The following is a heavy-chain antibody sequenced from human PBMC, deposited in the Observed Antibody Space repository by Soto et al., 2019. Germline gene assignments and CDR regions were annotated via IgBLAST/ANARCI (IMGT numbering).Heavy chain of an antibody. V-gene: IGHV3-43*01. CDR1: AFTFDDYI. CDR2: ISWDGGST. CDR3: AKDGGTYYYDSSGYYADY. D-gene: IGHD3-22*01. Sequence: GRSLRLSCAASAFTFDDYITHWVRQAPRQGLEWVSLISWDGGSTYYADSVKGRFTISRDNSKNSLYLQMNSLRTEDTALYYCAKDGGTYYYDSSGYYADYWGQGTLVTVSS. J-gene: IGHJ4*02.